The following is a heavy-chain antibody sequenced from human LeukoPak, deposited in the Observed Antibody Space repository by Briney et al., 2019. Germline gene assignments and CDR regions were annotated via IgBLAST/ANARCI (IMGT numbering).Heavy chain of an antibody. Sequence: SETPSLTCTVSGGSISSYYWSWIRQPPGKGLEWIGYIYYSGSTNYNPSLKSRVTISVDTSKNQFSLKLSSVTAADTAVYYCARVPDSSSWYGGAFDIWGQGTMVTVSS. CDR2: IYYSGST. CDR1: GGSISSYY. J-gene: IGHJ3*02. V-gene: IGHV4-59*01. CDR3: ARVPDSSSWYGGAFDI. D-gene: IGHD6-13*01.